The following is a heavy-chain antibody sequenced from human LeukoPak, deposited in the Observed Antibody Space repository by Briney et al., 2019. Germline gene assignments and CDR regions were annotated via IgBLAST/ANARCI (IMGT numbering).Heavy chain of an antibody. CDR3: ARVNSPGHYYYYYYGMDV. D-gene: IGHD3-22*01. V-gene: IGHV4-30-4*01. CDR1: GGSISSGDYY. Sequence: SQTLSLTCTVSGGSISSGDYYWSWIRQPPGKGLEWIGYIYYSGSTYYNPSLKSRVTISVDTSKNQFSLKLSSVTAADTAVYYCARVNSPGHYYYYYYGMDVWGQGTTVTVSS. CDR2: IYYSGST. J-gene: IGHJ6*02.